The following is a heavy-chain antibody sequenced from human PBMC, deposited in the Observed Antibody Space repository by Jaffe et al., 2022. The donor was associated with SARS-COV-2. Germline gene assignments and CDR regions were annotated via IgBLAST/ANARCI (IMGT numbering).Heavy chain of an antibody. CDR1: GFAFRDSV. CDR2: ISINGAKT. D-gene: IGHD6-6*01. Sequence: EVQLLESGGGLVQPGGSLRLSCAASGFAFRDSVMAWVRQAPGKGLEWVSSISINGAKTFYADFVKGRFSISRDNSKSTIYLQMISLRVEDTAVYYCSKGARESDTWGQGTMVTVSS. V-gene: IGHV3-23*01. CDR3: SKGARESDT. J-gene: IGHJ3*02.